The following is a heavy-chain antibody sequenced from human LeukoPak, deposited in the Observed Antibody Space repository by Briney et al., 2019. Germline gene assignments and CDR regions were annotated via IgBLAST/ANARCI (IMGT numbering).Heavy chain of an antibody. V-gene: IGHV1-2*02. Sequence: ASVKVSCKASGYTFTGYYMHWVRQAPGQGLEWMGWINPNSGGTNYAQKFQGRVTMTRDTSISTAYMELSRLRSDDTAVYYCARVLYHYYGSGSYYNYYYMDVWGKGTTVTVSS. J-gene: IGHJ6*03. CDR1: GYTFTGYY. D-gene: IGHD3-10*01. CDR3: ARVLYHYYGSGSYYNYYYMDV. CDR2: INPNSGGT.